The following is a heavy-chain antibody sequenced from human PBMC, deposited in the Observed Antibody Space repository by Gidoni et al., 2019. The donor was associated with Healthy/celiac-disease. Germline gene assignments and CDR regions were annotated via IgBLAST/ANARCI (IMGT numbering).Heavy chain of an antibody. V-gene: IGHV3-53*01. Sequence: EVQLVESGGGLLQPGGSLRLSCAASGFTVSSNYMSWVRQAPGKGLEWVSVIYSGGSTYYADSVKGRFTISRDNSKNTLYLQMNSLRAEDTAVYYCARDRGSGPNWFDPWGQGTLVTVSS. CDR3: ARDRGSGPNWFDP. J-gene: IGHJ5*02. CDR1: GFTVSSNY. D-gene: IGHD6-19*01. CDR2: IYSGGST.